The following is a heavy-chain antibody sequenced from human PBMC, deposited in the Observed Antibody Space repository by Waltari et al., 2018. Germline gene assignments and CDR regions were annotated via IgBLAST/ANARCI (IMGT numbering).Heavy chain of an antibody. Sequence: EVQLLESGGGLVQPGGSLRLSCVASGFTLSTYAMSWVRQAPGKGLEWVSTLAYTGDNTHYADSAKGRFTISRDISKRTLYLHMNSLRAEDTAVYYCAKAHYDSSGYFSDFDYWGQGTRVTVSS. V-gene: IGHV3-23*01. D-gene: IGHD3-22*01. CDR3: AKAHYDSSGYFSDFDY. J-gene: IGHJ4*02. CDR1: GFTLSTYA. CDR2: LAYTGDNT.